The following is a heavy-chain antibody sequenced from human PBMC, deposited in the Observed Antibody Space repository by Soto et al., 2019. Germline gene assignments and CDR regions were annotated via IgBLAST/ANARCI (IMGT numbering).Heavy chain of an antibody. CDR1: GFAVSANY. V-gene: IGHV3-66*01. J-gene: IGHJ4*02. CDR3: ATRMTTAPY. CDR2: IYSGGDT. Sequence: AHLVGSGGGLVQPGGSLRLSSAASGFAVSANYLSWVRQAPGKGLEWVSLIYSGGDTDYADSVRGRFTISRDNSKNTLYLQMNSLKAEDTAVYYCATRMTTAPYWGQGALVNVSS. D-gene: IGHD4-17*01.